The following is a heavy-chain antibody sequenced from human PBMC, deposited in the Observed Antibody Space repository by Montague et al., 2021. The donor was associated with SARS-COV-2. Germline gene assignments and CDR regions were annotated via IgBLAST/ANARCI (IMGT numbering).Heavy chain of an antibody. J-gene: IGHJ2*01. CDR2: INHSGST. CDR1: GGSFSDYY. CDR3: AGGAPTICMILVVMTGAGWYFDL. V-gene: IGHV4-34*01. D-gene: IGHD3-22*01. Sequence: SETLSLTCAVYGGSFSDYYWSWIRQPPGKGLEWIGEINHSGSTNYNPPLRSRVTISVDTPKNQFSLKLSAVTAADTAVYYCAGGAPTICMILVVMTGAGWYFDLWGRGTLVTVSS.